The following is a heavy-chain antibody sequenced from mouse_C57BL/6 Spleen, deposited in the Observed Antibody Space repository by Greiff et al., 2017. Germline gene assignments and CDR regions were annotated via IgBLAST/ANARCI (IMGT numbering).Heavy chain of an antibody. CDR2: IYPGDGDT. J-gene: IGHJ2*01. Sequence: VQLQQSGPELVKPGASVKISCKASGYAFSSSWMNWVKQRPGKGLEWIGRIYPGDGDTNYNGKFKGKATLTADKSSSTAYMQLSSLTSEDSAVXFCVSGYVDYWGQGTTLTVSS. CDR1: GYAFSSSW. V-gene: IGHV1-82*01. CDR3: VSGYVDY.